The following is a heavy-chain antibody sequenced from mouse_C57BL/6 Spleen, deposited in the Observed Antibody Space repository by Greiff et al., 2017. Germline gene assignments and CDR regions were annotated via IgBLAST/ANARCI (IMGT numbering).Heavy chain of an antibody. CDR3: ARLNRLDY. J-gene: IGHJ2*02. V-gene: IGHV5-6*01. CDR2: ISSGGSYT. CDR1: GFTFSSYG. Sequence: EVKLMESGGDLVKPGGSLKLSCAASGFTFSSYGMSWVRQTPDKRLEWVATISSGGSYTYYPDSVKGRFTISRDNAKNTLYLQMSSLKSEDTAMYYCARLNRLDYWGQGTSLTVSS.